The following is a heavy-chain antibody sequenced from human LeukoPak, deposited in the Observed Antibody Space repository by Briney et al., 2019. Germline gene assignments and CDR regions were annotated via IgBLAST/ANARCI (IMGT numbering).Heavy chain of an antibody. Sequence: KSGGSLRLSCAASGFTFNDYYMSWIRQAPGKGLEWLSYINIGGTNTHYADSVKGRFTISRDNAKKSLYLEMNNLRAEDTVVYYCATDGAGFDTWGQGVLVTVSS. CDR1: GFTFNDYY. CDR2: INIGGTNT. CDR3: ATDGAGFDT. J-gene: IGHJ5*02. V-gene: IGHV3-11*01.